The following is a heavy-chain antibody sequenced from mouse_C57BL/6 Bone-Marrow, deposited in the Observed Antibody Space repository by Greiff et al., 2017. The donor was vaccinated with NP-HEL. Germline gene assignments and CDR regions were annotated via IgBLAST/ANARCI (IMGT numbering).Heavy chain of an antibody. V-gene: IGHV1-85*01. CDR2: IYPRDGST. J-gene: IGHJ3*01. CDR3: ARSSTYYYGSSFAY. D-gene: IGHD1-1*01. CDR1: GYTFTSYD. Sequence: LVESGPELVKPGASVKLSCKASGYTFTSYDINWVKQRPGQGLEWIGWIYPRDGSTKYNEKFKGKATLTVDTSSSTAYMELHSLTSEDSAVYFCARSSTYYYGSSFAYWGQGTLVTVSA.